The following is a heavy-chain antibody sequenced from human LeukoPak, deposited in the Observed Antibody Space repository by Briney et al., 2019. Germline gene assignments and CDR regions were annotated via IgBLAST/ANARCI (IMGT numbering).Heavy chain of an antibody. V-gene: IGHV3-7*01. CDR2: IKPDGGER. Sequence: GGSLRLSCAASGFTFRSFWMIWVRQAPGKGLEWVANIKPDGGERSYVDSVKGRFTISRDNARNSLYLQMSSLRVEDTAVYYCVRGRSMDVWGQGTTVTVSS. CDR1: GFTFRSFW. CDR3: VRGRSMDV. J-gene: IGHJ6*02.